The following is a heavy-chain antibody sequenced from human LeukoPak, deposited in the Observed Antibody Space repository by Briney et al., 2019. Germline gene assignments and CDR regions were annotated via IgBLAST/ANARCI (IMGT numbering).Heavy chain of an antibody. CDR2: INPNSGGT. CDR3: ARVAYSGYDLPFDY. V-gene: IGHV1-2*02. Sequence: ASVKVSCKASGYTFTGYYMHWVRQAPGQGLEWMGWINPNSGGTNYAQKFQGRVTMTRDTSISTAYMELSRLRSDGTAVYYCARVAYSGYDLPFDYWGQGTLVTVSS. J-gene: IGHJ4*02. D-gene: IGHD5-12*01. CDR1: GYTFTGYY.